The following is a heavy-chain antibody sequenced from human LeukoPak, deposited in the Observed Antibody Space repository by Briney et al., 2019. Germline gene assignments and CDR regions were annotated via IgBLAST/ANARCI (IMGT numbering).Heavy chain of an antibody. D-gene: IGHD5-24*01. CDR1: GYTFTSYG. CDR2: ISAYNGNT. J-gene: IGHJ6*02. V-gene: IGHV1-18*01. CDR3: ARDLATTLGYYYYGMDV. Sequence: RASVKVSCKASGYTFTSYGISWVRQAPGQGLEWMGWISAYNGNTNYAQKLQGRVTMTTDTSTSTAYMELRSLRSDDTAVYYCARDLATTLGYYYYGMDVWGQGTTVTVSS.